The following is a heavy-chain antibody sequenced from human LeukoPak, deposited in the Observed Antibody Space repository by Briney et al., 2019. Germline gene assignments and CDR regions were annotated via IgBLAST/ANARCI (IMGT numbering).Heavy chain of an antibody. CDR1: GYTFTGYY. V-gene: IGHV1-2*06. Sequence: ASVKVSCKASGYTFTGYYMHWVRQAPGQGHEWMGRINPNSGGTNYAQKFQGRVTMTRDTSISTAYMELSRLRSDDTAVYYCARDTVTTNPSPSFDYWGQGTLVTVSS. CDR3: ARDTVTTNPSPSFDY. CDR2: INPNSGGT. D-gene: IGHD4-17*01. J-gene: IGHJ4*02.